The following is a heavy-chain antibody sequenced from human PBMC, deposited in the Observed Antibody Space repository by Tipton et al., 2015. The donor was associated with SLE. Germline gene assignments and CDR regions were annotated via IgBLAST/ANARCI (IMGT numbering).Heavy chain of an antibody. J-gene: IGHJ4*02. D-gene: IGHD6-25*01. CDR1: GGSISSYY. CDR3: VRDGIAAVYYFDY. V-gene: IGHV4-59*12. Sequence: TLSLTCTVSGGSISSYYWSWIRQPPGKGLEWIGYIYYSGYTNYNPSLKSRVTISVDTSKNQFSLKLSSVTAADTAVYYCVRDGIAAVYYFDYWGQGTLVTASS. CDR2: IYYSGYT.